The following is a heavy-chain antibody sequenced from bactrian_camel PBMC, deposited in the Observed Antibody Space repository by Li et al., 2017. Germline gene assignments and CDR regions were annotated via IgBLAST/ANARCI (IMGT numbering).Heavy chain of an antibody. CDR2: IHSGGGST. CDR3: AARSGCYSGLGRVMEYSY. J-gene: IGHJ4*01. V-gene: IGHV3S40*01. D-gene: IGHD1*01. CDR1: GFSFSNYA. Sequence: VQLVESGGGLVQPGGSLRLSCAASGFSFSNYAVSWVRQAPGKGLEWISSIHSGGGSTYYADSVKGRFTISQEYAKNTVYLQMNSLKPEDTAMYYCAARSGCYSGLGRVMEYSYWGQGTQVTV.